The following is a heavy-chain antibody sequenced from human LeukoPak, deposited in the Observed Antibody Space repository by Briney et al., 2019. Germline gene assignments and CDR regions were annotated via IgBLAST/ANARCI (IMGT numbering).Heavy chain of an antibody. CDR2: ISRSGGTT. J-gene: IGHJ6*03. CDR1: GFTSSSYN. CDR3: AKRGGTESFYYYYYMDV. D-gene: IGHD2-15*01. V-gene: IGHV3-23*01. Sequence: GGSLRRSCAASGFTSSSYNMTWVRQTPGKGLQWGALISRSGGTTYYADSVKGRFTISRDNSKNTLYLQMTSLRAEDTAEYYCAKRGGTESFYYYYYMDVWGKGTTVTVSS.